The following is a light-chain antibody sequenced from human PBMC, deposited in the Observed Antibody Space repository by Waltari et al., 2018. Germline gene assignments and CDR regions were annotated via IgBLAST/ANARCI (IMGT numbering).Light chain of an antibody. CDR1: SSDVGSYNL. Sequence: QSALTQPASVSGSPGQSITISCTGTSSDVGSYNLVSWYQPHPGKAPKHMIYADNKRPSGVSNRFSGSKSGNTASLTISGLQAEDGADYYCCSYAGSAIWVFGGGTKLTVL. V-gene: IGLV2-23*01. J-gene: IGLJ3*02. CDR2: ADN. CDR3: CSYAGSAIWV.